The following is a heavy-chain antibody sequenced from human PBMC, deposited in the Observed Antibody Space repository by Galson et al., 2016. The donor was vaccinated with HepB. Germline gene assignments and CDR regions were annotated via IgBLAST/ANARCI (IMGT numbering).Heavy chain of an antibody. J-gene: IGHJ6*02. V-gene: IGHV4-59*01. CDR3: ARGMLGGDFWSGYYKGLYYYYGMDV. Sequence: ETLSLTCTVSGGSISSYYWSWIRQPPGKGLEWIGCIYYSGSTNYNPSLKSRVTISVDTSKNQFSLKLSSVTAADTAVYYCARGMLGGDFWSGYYKGLYYYYGMDVWGQGTTVTVSS. D-gene: IGHD3-3*01. CDR1: GGSISSYY. CDR2: IYYSGST.